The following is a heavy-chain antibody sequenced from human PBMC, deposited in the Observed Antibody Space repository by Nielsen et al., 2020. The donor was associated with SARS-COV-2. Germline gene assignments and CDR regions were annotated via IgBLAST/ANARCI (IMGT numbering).Heavy chain of an antibody. V-gene: IGHV4-39*01. Sequence: SETLSLTCTVSGGSISSSSYYWGWICQPPGKGLEWIGSIYYSGSTYYNPSLKSRVTISVDTSKNQFSLKLSSVTAADTAVYYCARQHSSSWYEFDYWGQGTLVTVSS. D-gene: IGHD6-13*01. CDR3: ARQHSSSWYEFDY. J-gene: IGHJ4*02. CDR1: GGSISSSSYY. CDR2: IYYSGST.